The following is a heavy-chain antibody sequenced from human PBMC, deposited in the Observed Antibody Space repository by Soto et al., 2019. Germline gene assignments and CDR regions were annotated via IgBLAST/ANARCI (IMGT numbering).Heavy chain of an antibody. CDR3: ARDVENGKHSYVY. J-gene: IGHJ4*01. CDR2: INGDGTRT. V-gene: IGHV3-74*01. Sequence: EVQLEESGGGSVQLGESLRVSCVASGFSFRNQWMHWVRQVAGKGLVWVSRINGDGTRTSYADFVKGRFTVSRDNAKNSLYLQMNSLRAEDTAVYYCARDVENGKHSYVYWGHGTLVTVSS. CDR1: GFSFRNQW. D-gene: IGHD1-26*01.